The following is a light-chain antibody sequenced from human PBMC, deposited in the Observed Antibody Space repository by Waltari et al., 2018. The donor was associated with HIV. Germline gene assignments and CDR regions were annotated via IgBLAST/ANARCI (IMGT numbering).Light chain of an antibody. Sequence: QSVLTQPPSASGTPGQRVTISCSGSNSKLGRNYVYWYQQLPGTAPKLLMYRNNPRPAGVPDRFSGSKSGTSASVAISGLRSENEAGYYCAAWDDGQWVFGTGTKVTVL. J-gene: IGLJ1*01. CDR2: RNN. CDR3: AAWDDGQWV. CDR1: NSKLGRNY. V-gene: IGLV1-47*01.